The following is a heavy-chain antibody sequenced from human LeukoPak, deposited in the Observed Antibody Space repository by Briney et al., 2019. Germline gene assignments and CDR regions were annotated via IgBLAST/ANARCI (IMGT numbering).Heavy chain of an antibody. Sequence: GGSLRLSCAASGFTFSSNWMGWVRQAPGKGLEWVANIKQDGCETYYVDSVKGRFTISRDNAKNSLYLQMSSLRAEDTAVYYCAKWGYSSGWPYFDYWGQGTLVTVSS. CDR2: IKQDGCET. CDR3: AKWGYSSGWPYFDY. D-gene: IGHD6-19*01. CDR1: GFTFSSNW. V-gene: IGHV3-7*02. J-gene: IGHJ4*02.